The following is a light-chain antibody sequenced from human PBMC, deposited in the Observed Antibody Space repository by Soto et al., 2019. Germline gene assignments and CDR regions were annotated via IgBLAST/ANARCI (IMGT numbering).Light chain of an antibody. CDR3: CSYAGSYTFAV. Sequence: QSVLTQPRSVSGSPGQSVTISCTGTSSDVGGYNYVSWYQQHPGKAPKLMFYDVSKRPSGVPDRFSGSKSGNTASLTISGLQAEDEADYYCCSYAGSYTFAVFGGGTKLTVL. CDR1: SSDVGGYNY. CDR2: DVS. V-gene: IGLV2-11*01. J-gene: IGLJ2*01.